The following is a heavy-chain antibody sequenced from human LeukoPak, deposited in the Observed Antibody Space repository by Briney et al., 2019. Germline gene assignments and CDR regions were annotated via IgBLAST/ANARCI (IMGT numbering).Heavy chain of an antibody. CDR1: GGSISSGGYY. Sequence: PSETPSLTCTVSGGSISSGGYYWSWIRQHPGKGLEWIGYIYYSGSTNYNPSLKSRVTISVYTSKNQFSLKLNSVTAADTAVYYCTRRANNGSPGIWGQGTLVTVSS. D-gene: IGHD1-26*01. J-gene: IGHJ4*02. V-gene: IGHV4-61*08. CDR2: IYYSGST. CDR3: TRRANNGSPGI.